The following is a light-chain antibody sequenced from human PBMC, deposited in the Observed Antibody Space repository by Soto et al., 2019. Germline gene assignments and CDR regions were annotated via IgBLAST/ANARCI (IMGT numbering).Light chain of an antibody. CDR1: SSDVGGYNY. CDR3: TSHAGSNNYV. CDR2: EVS. Sequence: QSVLTQPPSASGSPGQSVTISCTGTSSDVGGYNYVSWYQPHPGKAPKLIISEVSKRPSGVPDRFSGSKSGNTASLTVSGLQAEDEADYDCTSHAGSNNYVFGTGTKVTVL. V-gene: IGLV2-8*01. J-gene: IGLJ1*01.